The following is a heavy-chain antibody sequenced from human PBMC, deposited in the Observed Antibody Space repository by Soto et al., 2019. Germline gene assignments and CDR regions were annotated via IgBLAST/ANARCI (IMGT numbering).Heavy chain of an antibody. CDR3: AKDGRGSGSHYNSFGY. Sequence: EVQLVESGGGLIQPGGSLKLSCAASGFTVGNNYMSWVRQAPGKGLEWVSLIYSTGTTKYADYVKGRFTVSRDNAKNTLYLQMNSLSAEDTAVYYCAKDGRGSGSHYNSFGYWGQGTLVTVSS. CDR2: IYSTGTT. V-gene: IGHV3-53*01. D-gene: IGHD3-10*01. CDR1: GFTVGNNY. J-gene: IGHJ4*02.